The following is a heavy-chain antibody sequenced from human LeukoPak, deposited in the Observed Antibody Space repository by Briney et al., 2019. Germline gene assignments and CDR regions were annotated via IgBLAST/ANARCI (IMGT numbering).Heavy chain of an antibody. D-gene: IGHD2-2*01. J-gene: IGHJ4*02. CDR1: GFTFSSYA. CDR2: ISYDGSNK. V-gene: IGHV3-30-3*01. Sequence: GGSLRLSCAASGFTFSSYAMHWVRQAPGKGLEWVAVISYDGSNKYYADSVKGRFTISRDNSKNTLYLQMNSLRAEDTAVYYCARERVVPAAADYWGQGTLVTVSS. CDR3: ARERVVPAAADY.